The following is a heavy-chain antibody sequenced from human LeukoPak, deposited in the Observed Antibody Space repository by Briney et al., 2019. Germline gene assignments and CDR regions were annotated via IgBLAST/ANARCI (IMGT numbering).Heavy chain of an antibody. CDR2: ISCNSGSI. CDR3: AKDISYDIRLDAFDI. CDR1: GFTFDDYA. Sequence: GGSLRLSCAASGFTFDDYAMHWVRQAPGKGLEWVSGISCNSGSIGYADSVKGRFTISRDNAKNSLYLQMNSLRAEDTALYYCAKDISYDIRLDAFDIWGQGTMVTVPS. V-gene: IGHV3-9*01. D-gene: IGHD3-9*01. J-gene: IGHJ3*02.